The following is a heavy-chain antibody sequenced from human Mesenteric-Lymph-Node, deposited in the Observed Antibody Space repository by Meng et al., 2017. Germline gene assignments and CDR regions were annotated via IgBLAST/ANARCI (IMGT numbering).Heavy chain of an antibody. V-gene: IGHV3-43D*03. J-gene: IGHJ6*02. CDR3: AKDKFVGGYYYYGMDV. CDR1: GFTFDDYA. Sequence: GESLKISCAASGFTFDDYAMHWVRQAPGKGLEWVSLISWDGGSNYYADSVKGRFTISRDNSKNSLYLQMNSLRAEDTALYYCAKDKFVGGYYYYGMDVWGQGTTVTVSS. D-gene: IGHD3-16*01. CDR2: ISWDGGSN.